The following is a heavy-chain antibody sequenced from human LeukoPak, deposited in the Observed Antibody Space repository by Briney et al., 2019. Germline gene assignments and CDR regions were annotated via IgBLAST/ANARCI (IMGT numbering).Heavy chain of an antibody. CDR3: ARAGELRYMDV. V-gene: IGHV3-11*01. J-gene: IGHJ6*03. D-gene: IGHD3-16*01. CDR2: IKGTGLTT. Sequence: PGGSLRLSCSASGFISSEYYMTWIRQAPGKGLEWVSTIKGTGLTTYYADSVKGRFTISRDNAKNTVFLQMGSLRADDTAMYYCARAGELRYMDVWGKGTAVTVSS. CDR1: GFISSEYY.